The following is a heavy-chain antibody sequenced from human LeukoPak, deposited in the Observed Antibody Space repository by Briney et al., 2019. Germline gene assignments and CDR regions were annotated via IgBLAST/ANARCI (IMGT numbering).Heavy chain of an antibody. J-gene: IGHJ4*02. D-gene: IGHD6-19*01. V-gene: IGHV3-48*03. CDR1: GFTFSSYE. CDR3: ARRYSSGWDDH. CDR2: ISSSGSTI. Sequence: PGGSLRLSCAASGFTFSSYEMNWVRQAPGKGLEWISYISSSGSTIYYADSVKGRFTISRDNAKNSLYLQMNSLRAEDTAVYYCARRYSSGWDDHWGQGTLVTVSS.